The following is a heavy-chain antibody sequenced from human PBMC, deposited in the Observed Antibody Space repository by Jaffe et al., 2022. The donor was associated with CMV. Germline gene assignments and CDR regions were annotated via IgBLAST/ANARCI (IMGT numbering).Heavy chain of an antibody. CDR3: ARGSEYTRRVEQWPNH. D-gene: IGHD6-19*01. Sequence: QVQLVESGGGLVKPGGSLRLSCAASGFTFSDYYMSWIRQAPGKGLEWVSYISTSSSYTNYADSVKGRFTISRDNAKNSLYLQMNSLRAEDTAVYYCARGSEYTRRVEQWPNHWGQGTLVTVSS. CDR1: GFTFSDYY. CDR2: ISTSSSYT. J-gene: IGHJ5*02. V-gene: IGHV3-11*06.